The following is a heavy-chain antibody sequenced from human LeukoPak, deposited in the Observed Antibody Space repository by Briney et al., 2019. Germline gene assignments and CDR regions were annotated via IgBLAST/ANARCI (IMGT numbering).Heavy chain of an antibody. V-gene: IGHV1-69*13. CDR2: IIPIFGTA. CDR3: ASLYSDIVVVPAATQQLVLPGVDY. Sequence: ASVTVSCKASGGTFSSYAISWVRQAPGQGLEWMGGIIPIFGTANYAQKFQGRVTITADESTSTAYMELSSLRSEDTAVYYCASLYSDIVVVPAATQQLVLPGVDYWGQGTLVTVSS. J-gene: IGHJ4*02. D-gene: IGHD2-2*01. CDR1: GGTFSSYA.